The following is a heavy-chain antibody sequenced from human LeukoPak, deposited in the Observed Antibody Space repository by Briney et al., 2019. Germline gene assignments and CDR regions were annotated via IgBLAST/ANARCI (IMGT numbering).Heavy chain of an antibody. D-gene: IGHD1-26*01. CDR3: AKDGSLKAITYMDV. J-gene: IGHJ6*03. Sequence: GGSLRLSCAASGFTFSSYGMHWVRQAPGKALEWVAVIWYDGSNKYYADSVKGRFTISRDNSKNTLYLQMNSLRAEDTAVYYCAKDGSLKAITYMDVWGKGTTVTVSS. CDR2: IWYDGSNK. CDR1: GFTFSSYG. V-gene: IGHV3-33*06.